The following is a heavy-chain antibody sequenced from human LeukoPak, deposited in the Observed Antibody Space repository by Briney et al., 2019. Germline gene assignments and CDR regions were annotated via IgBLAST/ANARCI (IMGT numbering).Heavy chain of an antibody. CDR2: IRYDGSNK. Sequence: PGGSLRLSCAASGFTFSSYGMHWVRQAPGKGLEWVAFIRYDGSNKYYADSVKGRFTISRDNSKNTLYLQMNSLRAEDTAVYYCARGALRFLEWLSTSGDYWGQGTLVTVSS. D-gene: IGHD3-3*01. J-gene: IGHJ4*02. CDR1: GFTFSSYG. CDR3: ARGALRFLEWLSTSGDY. V-gene: IGHV3-30*02.